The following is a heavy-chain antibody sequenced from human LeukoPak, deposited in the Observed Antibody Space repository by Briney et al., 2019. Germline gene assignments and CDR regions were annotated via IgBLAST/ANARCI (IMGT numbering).Heavy chain of an antibody. V-gene: IGHV3-7*01. CDR1: GFTFDDYA. CDR2: IKQDGSEK. J-gene: IGHJ4*02. CDR3: ARDPGRYFDWLLPVYYFDY. Sequence: GRSLRLSCAASGFTFDDYAMHWVRQAPGKGLEWVANIKQDGSEKYYVDSVKGRSTISRDNAKNSLYLQMNSLRAEDTAVYYCARDPGRYFDWLLPVYYFDYWGQGTLVTVSS. D-gene: IGHD3-9*01.